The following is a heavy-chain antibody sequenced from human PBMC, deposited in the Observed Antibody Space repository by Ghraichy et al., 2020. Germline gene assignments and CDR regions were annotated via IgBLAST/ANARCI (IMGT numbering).Heavy chain of an antibody. CDR1: GDSIINYY. J-gene: IGHJ6*02. D-gene: IGHD3-3*01. V-gene: IGHV4-4*07. CDR2: IYASGST. Sequence: SETLSLTCTVSGDSIINYYWSWIRQPAGKGLEWIGRIYASGSTNYNPSLKSRVTMSVDTSKNQFSLNLRSVTAADTAVYFCARNDKDFSDFWSGLGYGMDVWRQGNTVTV. CDR3: ARNDKDFSDFWSGLGYGMDV.